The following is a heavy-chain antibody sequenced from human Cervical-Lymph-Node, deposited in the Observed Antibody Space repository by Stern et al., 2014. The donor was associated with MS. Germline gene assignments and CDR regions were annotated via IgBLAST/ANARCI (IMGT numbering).Heavy chain of an antibody. D-gene: IGHD1-1*01. CDR3: AKKSVGTTGTTTAFDY. V-gene: IGHV3-30*18. CDR1: GFTFSNYG. CDR2: ISYDADVK. Sequence: QVQLVESGGGVVQPGTSLRLSCAVSGFTFSNYGMHWVRQAPGKGLEWVAVISYDADVKFYADSVKGRFTISRDTPKNTMYLQLNSLKVEDTAVYCCAKKSVGTTGTTTAFDYWGQGTLVTVSS. J-gene: IGHJ4*02.